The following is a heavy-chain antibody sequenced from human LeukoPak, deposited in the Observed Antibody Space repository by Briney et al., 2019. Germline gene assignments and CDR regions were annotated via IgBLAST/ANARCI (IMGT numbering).Heavy chain of an antibody. D-gene: IGHD1-26*01. J-gene: IGHJ3*02. CDR3: ARDRIVGARPNGAFDI. Sequence: GSSVKVSCKASGGTFSSYAISWVRQAPGQGLERMGRIIPIFGTANYAQKFQGRVTITTDESTSTAYMELSSLRSEDTAVYYCARDRIVGARPNGAFDIWGQGTMVTVSS. CDR1: GGTFSSYA. V-gene: IGHV1-69*05. CDR2: IIPIFGTA.